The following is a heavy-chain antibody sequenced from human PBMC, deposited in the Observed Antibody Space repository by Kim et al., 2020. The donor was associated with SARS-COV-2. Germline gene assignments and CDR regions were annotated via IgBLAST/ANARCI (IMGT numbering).Heavy chain of an antibody. CDR3: ARHQVVAAEETDYYGMDV. CDR2: IYPGDSDT. Sequence: GESLQISCKGSGYSFTSYWIGWVRQMPGKGLEWMGIIYPGDSDTRYSPSFQGQVTISADKSISTAYLQWSSLKASDTAMYYCARHQVVAAEETDYYGMDVWGQGTTVTVSS. CDR1: GYSFTSYW. J-gene: IGHJ6*02. D-gene: IGHD2-15*01. V-gene: IGHV5-51*01.